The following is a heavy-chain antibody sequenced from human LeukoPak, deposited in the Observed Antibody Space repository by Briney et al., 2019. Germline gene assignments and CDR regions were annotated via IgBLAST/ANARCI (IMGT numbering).Heavy chain of an antibody. V-gene: IGHV3-15*01. CDR3: TTEVGATAKG. Sequence: GGSLRLSCAASGFNVSNAWMIWVRQAPGKGLEWVGRIKTKSEGGTTDCAAPVKGRFTISRDDSKNTLYLQMNSLKSEDTGVYYCTTEVGATAKGWGQGTLVTVSS. CDR1: GFNVSNAW. D-gene: IGHD1-26*01. J-gene: IGHJ4*02. CDR2: IKTKSEGGTT.